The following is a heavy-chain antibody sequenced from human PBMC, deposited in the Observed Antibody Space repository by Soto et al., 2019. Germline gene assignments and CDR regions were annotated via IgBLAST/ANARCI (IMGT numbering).Heavy chain of an antibody. V-gene: IGHV3-23*01. Sequence: GGSLRLSCAASGFNFSSYAMNWVRQAPGKGLEWVSALSGSGGTTCYADSVKGRLTISRDNSKNTLYLQMNSLRAEDTAVYYCAKLLHFDYGMDVWGQGTTVTVSS. J-gene: IGHJ6*02. CDR3: AKLLHFDYGMDV. CDR2: LSGSGGTT. CDR1: GFNFSSYA.